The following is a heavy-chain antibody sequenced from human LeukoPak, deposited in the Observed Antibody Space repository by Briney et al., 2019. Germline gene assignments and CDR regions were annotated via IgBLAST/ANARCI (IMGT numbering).Heavy chain of an antibody. D-gene: IGHD3-22*01. V-gene: IGHV4-34*01. CDR1: GGSISTSAYY. CDR2: INHSGST. CDR3: ARGSVVVIRRAPFDY. Sequence: PSETLSLTCIVSGGSISTSAYYWSWIRQPPGKGLEWIGEINHSGSTNYNPSLKSRVTISVDTSKNQFSLKLSSVTAADTAVYYCARGSVVVIRRAPFDYWGQGTLVTVSS. J-gene: IGHJ4*02.